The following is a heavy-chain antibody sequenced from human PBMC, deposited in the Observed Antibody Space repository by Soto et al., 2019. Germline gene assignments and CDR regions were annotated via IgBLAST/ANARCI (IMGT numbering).Heavy chain of an antibody. CDR2: IYYSGST. Sequence: SETLSLTCTVSGDSIRSSSWSWIRQPPGKGLEWIGYIYYSGSTNYNPSLKSRVTISVDTSKNQFSLKVSSVTAADTAVYYCARGYNWFDPWGQGTLVTVSS. V-gene: IGHV4-59*01. CDR3: ARGYNWFDP. CDR1: GDSIRSSS. J-gene: IGHJ5*02.